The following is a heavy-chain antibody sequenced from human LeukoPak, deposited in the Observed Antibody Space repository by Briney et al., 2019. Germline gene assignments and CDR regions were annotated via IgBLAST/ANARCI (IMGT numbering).Heavy chain of an antibody. CDR1: GFTFSGSA. Sequence: GGSLRLSCAASGFTFSGSAMHWVRQASGKGLEWVGRIRNKAGNYAIAYAASVRGRFNMSRDDSKNTAYLQVNRLKTEDTAVYYCTGQDMDVWGQGTTVTVSS. J-gene: IGHJ6*02. V-gene: IGHV3-73*01. CDR2: IRNKAGNYAI. CDR3: TGQDMDV.